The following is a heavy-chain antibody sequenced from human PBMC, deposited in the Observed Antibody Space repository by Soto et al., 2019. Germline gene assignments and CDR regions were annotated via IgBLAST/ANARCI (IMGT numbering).Heavy chain of an antibody. V-gene: IGHV5-10-1*01. J-gene: IGHJ3*02. CDR3: ARLEYCGGECYRGRRAFDI. CDR1: GYSFTSYW. D-gene: IGHD2-21*01. CDR2: IDPSDSYT. Sequence: GESLKISCKGSGYSFTSYWISWVRQMPGKGLEWMGRIDPSDSYTNYSPSFQGHVTISADKSISTAYLQWSSLKASDTAMYYCARLEYCGGECYRGRRAFDIWGQGTMVTVSS.